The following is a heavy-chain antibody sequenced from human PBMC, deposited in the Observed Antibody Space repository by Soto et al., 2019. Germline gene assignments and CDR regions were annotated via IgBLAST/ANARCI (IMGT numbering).Heavy chain of an antibody. Sequence: QVQLQESGPGLVKPSQTLSLTCTVSGGSISSTGYFWTGTRQHPGKGLEWIGYIFYSGSTFHNPSLKCQVTISVDTSNMQFSLELSSVTAADTAVYYCAREAGSAAYFDYWGQGTLVTVSS. CDR1: GGSISSTGYF. V-gene: IGHV4-31*01. J-gene: IGHJ4*02. D-gene: IGHD1-26*01. CDR3: AREAGSAAYFDY. CDR2: IFYSGST.